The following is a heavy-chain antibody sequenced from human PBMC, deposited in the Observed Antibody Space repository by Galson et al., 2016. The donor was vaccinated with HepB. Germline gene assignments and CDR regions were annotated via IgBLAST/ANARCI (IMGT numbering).Heavy chain of an antibody. V-gene: IGHV4-4*02. D-gene: IGHD1-14*01. CDR3: ARWAEHRVVESGADHYYFDH. CDR1: GDSLSSGHW. CDR2: IFQSGTT. Sequence: ETLSLTCAVSGDSLSSGHWWRWVRQPPGKGLEWIGEIFQSGTTHYSPSPESRVTMSVDKAQNQFSLNVSSVTAADPAVYYCARWAEHRVVESGADHYYFDHWGQGILVAVSS. J-gene: IGHJ4*02.